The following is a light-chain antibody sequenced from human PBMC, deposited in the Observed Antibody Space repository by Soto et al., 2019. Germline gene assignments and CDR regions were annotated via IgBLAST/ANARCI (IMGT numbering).Light chain of an antibody. Sequence: QSALTQPASVSGSPGQSITISCTGTSSDVGSYNLVSWYQQHPGKAPKLMIYEVSKRPSGVSNRFSGSKSGNTASLTISGLQAEDEADYCCCSYASSRIHVFGTGTKLTVL. CDR3: CSYASSRIHV. V-gene: IGLV2-23*02. CDR1: SSDVGSYNL. J-gene: IGLJ1*01. CDR2: EVS.